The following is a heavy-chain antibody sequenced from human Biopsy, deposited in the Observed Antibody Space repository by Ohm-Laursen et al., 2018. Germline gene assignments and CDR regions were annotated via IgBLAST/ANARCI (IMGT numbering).Heavy chain of an antibody. CDR3: ARGMRSSGWPYFDS. V-gene: IGHV4-61*01. Sequence: GTLSLTCTVSGDSVSSGSSYWTWIQQPPGQGLEYIGYIYDRGSTANYNPSLESRVTMSVDMPKNQFSLKLSSVTAADTAIYYCARGMRSSGWPYFDSWGQGTLVTVSS. CDR2: IYDRGSTA. D-gene: IGHD6-19*01. J-gene: IGHJ4*02. CDR1: GDSVSSGSSY.